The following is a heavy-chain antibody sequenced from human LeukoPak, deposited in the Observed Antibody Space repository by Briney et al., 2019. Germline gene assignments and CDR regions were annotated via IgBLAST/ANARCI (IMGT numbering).Heavy chain of an antibody. J-gene: IGHJ4*02. CDR1: GFTFSRYW. D-gene: IGHD3-10*01. Sequence: GGALRLSCAASGFTFSRYWMSWVRQAPGKGLEWVANIKEDGTVKYYVESVKGRFTISRDNAKNSLYLQMNSLRAEDTAVYYCATSITMFDYWGQGTLVTVSS. CDR3: ATSITMFDY. CDR2: IKEDGTVK. V-gene: IGHV3-7*02.